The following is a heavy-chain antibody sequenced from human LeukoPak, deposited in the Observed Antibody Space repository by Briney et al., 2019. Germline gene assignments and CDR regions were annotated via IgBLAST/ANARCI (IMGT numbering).Heavy chain of an antibody. V-gene: IGHV4-39*07. CDR2: INHSGST. J-gene: IGHJ4*02. D-gene: IGHD3-22*01. CDR3: ATRGYYLDY. Sequence: SETLSLTCTVSVGSIRSTNHYWAWIRQPPGKGLEWIGEINHSGSTNYNPSLKSRVTISVDTSKNQFSLKLSSVTAADTAVYYCATRGYYLDYWGQGTLVTVSS. CDR1: VGSIRSTNHY.